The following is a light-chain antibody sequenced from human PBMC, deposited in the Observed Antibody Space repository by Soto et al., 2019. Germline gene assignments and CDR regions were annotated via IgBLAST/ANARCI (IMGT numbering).Light chain of an antibody. J-gene: IGKJ5*01. CDR2: DAS. CDR3: QQRSNWPPVIT. CDR1: QSFSSY. V-gene: IGKV3-11*01. Sequence: EIVLTQSPATLSLSPGERATLSCRASQSFSSYLAWYQQKPGQAPRLLIYDASKRATGIPARFSGRGSGTDFTLTISSLEPEDFAGYYGQQRSNWPPVITFGQGTRLEIK.